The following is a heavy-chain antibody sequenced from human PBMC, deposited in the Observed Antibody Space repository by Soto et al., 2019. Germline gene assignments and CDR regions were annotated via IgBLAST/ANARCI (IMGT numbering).Heavy chain of an antibody. D-gene: IGHD5-18*01. Sequence: ASVKVSCKASGYTFTSYGISWVRQAPGQGLEWMGWISAYNGNTNYAQKLQGRVTMTTDTSTSTAYMELRSLRSDDTAVYYCARGPHSYGPFYYYYGMDVWGQETTVTVSS. J-gene: IGHJ6*02. CDR3: ARGPHSYGPFYYYYGMDV. CDR2: ISAYNGNT. V-gene: IGHV1-18*01. CDR1: GYTFTSYG.